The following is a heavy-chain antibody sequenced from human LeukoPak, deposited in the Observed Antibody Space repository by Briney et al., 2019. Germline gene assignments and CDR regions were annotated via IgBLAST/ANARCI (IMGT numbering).Heavy chain of an antibody. J-gene: IGHJ6*03. Sequence: SETLSLTCTVSGGSISSYYWSWIRQPPGKGLEWIGYIYYSGSTNYNPSLKSRVTISVDTSKNQFSLKLSSVTAADTAVYYCARDGRWGGAYYYYMDVWGKGTTVTVSS. D-gene: IGHD2-21*01. CDR2: IYYSGST. CDR3: ARDGRWGGAYYYYMDV. CDR1: GGSISSYY. V-gene: IGHV4-59*12.